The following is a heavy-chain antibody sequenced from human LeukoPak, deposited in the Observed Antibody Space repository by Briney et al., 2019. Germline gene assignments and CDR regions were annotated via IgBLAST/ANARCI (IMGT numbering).Heavy chain of an antibody. CDR3: ARDKIVGATHFDY. V-gene: IGHV3-7*01. CDR1: GFSFSSSA. CDR2: IKQDGSEK. Sequence: GGSLRLSCAASGFSFSSSAMFWVRQAPGKGLEWVANIKQDGSEKYYVDSVKGRFTISRDNAKNSVYLQMNSLRAEDTAVYYCARDKIVGATHFDYWGQGTLVTVSS. D-gene: IGHD1-26*01. J-gene: IGHJ4*02.